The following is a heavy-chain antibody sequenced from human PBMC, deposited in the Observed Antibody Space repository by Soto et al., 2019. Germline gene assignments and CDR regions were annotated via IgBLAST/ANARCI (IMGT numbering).Heavy chain of an antibody. CDR1: VLTFSSYA. V-gene: IGHV3-23*01. Sequence: GGSLRLSCAASVLTFSSYAMSWVRQAPGKGLEWVSAISGSGGSTYYADSVKGRFTISRDNSKNTLYLQMNSLSAEDTAVYYCAKPNLYCSSTSCYDYWGQGTLVTVSS. CDR3: AKPNLYCSSTSCYDY. D-gene: IGHD2-2*01. J-gene: IGHJ4*02. CDR2: ISGSGGST.